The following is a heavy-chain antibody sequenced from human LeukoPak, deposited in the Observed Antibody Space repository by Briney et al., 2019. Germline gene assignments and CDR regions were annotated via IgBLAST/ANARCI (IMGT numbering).Heavy chain of an antibody. V-gene: IGHV3-64*01. CDR3: ARAVVPAAPFDY. J-gene: IGHJ4*02. D-gene: IGHD2-2*01. CDR1: GFTFSSYA. CDR2: ISSNGGST. Sequence: GGSLRLSWAASGFTFSSYAMHWVRQAPGKGLEYVSAISSNGGSTYYANSVKGRFTISRDNSKNTLYLQMGSLRAEDMAVYYCARAVVPAAPFDYWGQGTLVTVSS.